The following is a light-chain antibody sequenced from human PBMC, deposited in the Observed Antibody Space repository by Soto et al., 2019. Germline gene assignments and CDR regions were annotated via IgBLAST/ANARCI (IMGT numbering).Light chain of an antibody. CDR2: DNN. V-gene: IGLV1-51*01. CDR3: GTWDSSRSAAV. CDR1: SSNIGNNY. J-gene: IGLJ2*01. Sequence: QSVLTQPPSVSAAPGQKVTISCSGSSSNIGNNYVSWYQHLPGTAPKLLISDNNNRPSGIPDRFSGSKSGTSATLAITGLQTGDEADYYCGTWDSSRSAAVFGGGTKVTVL.